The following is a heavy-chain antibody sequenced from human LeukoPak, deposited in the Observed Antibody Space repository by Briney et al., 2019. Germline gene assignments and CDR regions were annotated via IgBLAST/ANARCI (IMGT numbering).Heavy chain of an antibody. CDR3: ARDHGPRGQYYYDSSGAYYFDY. J-gene: IGHJ4*02. CDR2: ISSSSSTI. Sequence: PGGSLRLSCAASGFTFSSYSMNWVRQAPGKGLEWVSCISSSSSTIYYADSVKGRFTISRDNAKNSLYLQMNSLRAEDTAVYYCARDHGPRGQYYYDSSGAYYFDYWGQGTLVTVSS. D-gene: IGHD3-22*01. CDR1: GFTFSSYS. V-gene: IGHV3-48*01.